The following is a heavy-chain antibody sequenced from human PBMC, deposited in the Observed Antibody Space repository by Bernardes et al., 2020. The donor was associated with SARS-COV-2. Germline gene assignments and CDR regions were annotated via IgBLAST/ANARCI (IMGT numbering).Heavy chain of an antibody. CDR2: IGGSVDTT. Sequence: GGSLRLSCAASGFSFSIYAMTWVRQAPGKGLEWVSSIGGSVDTTHYADSVRGRFTISRDNSKTTLFLQMNSLRAEDTAVYYCAKPVQCWVGFEYWGPGPLGSVSS. J-gene: IGHJ4*02. D-gene: IGHD6-19*01. V-gene: IGHV3-23*01. CDR3: AKPVQCWVGFEY. CDR1: GFSFSIYA.